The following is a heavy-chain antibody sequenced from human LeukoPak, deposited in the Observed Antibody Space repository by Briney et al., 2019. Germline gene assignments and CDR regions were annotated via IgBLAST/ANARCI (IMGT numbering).Heavy chain of an antibody. CDR2: FYHSGST. D-gene: IGHD6-19*01. CDR3: ARLSSGNCFDS. V-gene: IGHV4-59*08. J-gene: IGHJ5*01. CDR1: GGSINNFY. Sequence: SETLSLTCTVSGGSINNFYWGWIRQPPGKGLEWVASFYHSGSTNYNPSLGRRVTISLDTPKNRFSLNLSSVTAADTAVYYCARLSSGNCFDSWGQGTLVTVSS.